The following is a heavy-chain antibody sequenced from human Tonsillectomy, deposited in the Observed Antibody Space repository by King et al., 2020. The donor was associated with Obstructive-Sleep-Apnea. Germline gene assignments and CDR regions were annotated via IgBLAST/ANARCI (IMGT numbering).Heavy chain of an antibody. V-gene: IGHV1-69*04. CDR2: IIPILGIA. Sequence: QLVQSGAEVKKPGSSVKVSCKASGGTFISYAISWVRQAPGQGLEWMGRIIPILGIANYAQKFQGRVTITADKSTGTAYMELSSLRSEDTAVYYCARDRGYDILTGYYYYFDYWGQGTLVTVSS. D-gene: IGHD3-9*01. J-gene: IGHJ4*02. CDR3: ARDRGYDILTGYYYYFDY. CDR1: GGTFISYA.